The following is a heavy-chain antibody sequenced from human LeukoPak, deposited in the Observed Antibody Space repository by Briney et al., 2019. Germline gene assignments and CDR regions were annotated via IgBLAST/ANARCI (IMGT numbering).Heavy chain of an antibody. Sequence: GGSLRLSCAASGFTFSSYSMNWVRQAPGKGLEWVSYISSGSSTIKYADSVKGRFTISRDNAKDSLYLQMNSLRDEDTAVYYCARVGGSSIAARYFDYWGQGTLVTVSS. J-gene: IGHJ4*02. D-gene: IGHD6-6*01. CDR3: ARVGGSSIAARYFDY. CDR2: ISSGSSTI. CDR1: GFTFSSYS. V-gene: IGHV3-48*02.